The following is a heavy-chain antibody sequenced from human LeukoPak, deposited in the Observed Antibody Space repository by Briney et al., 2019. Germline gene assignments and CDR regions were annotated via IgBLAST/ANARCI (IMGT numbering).Heavy chain of an antibody. CDR1: VYTFTNFY. V-gene: IGHV1-8*02. CDR2: MNPNSGNT. CDR3: ARVRGNSPIDY. Sequence: GASVKVSCKASVYTFTNFYIHWERQAPGQGLEWMGWMNPNSGNTGYAQKFQGRVTMTRNTSISTAYMELSSLRSEDTAVYYCARVRGNSPIDYWGQGTLVTVSS. J-gene: IGHJ4*02. D-gene: IGHD4-23*01.